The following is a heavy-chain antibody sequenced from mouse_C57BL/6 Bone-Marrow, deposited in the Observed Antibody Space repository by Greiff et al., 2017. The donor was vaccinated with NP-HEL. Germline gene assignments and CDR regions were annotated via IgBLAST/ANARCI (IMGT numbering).Heavy chain of an antibody. CDR1: GYTFTSYG. V-gene: IGHV1-81*01. CDR3: ARTPSYYYGSSYVWFAY. CDR2: IYPRSGNT. D-gene: IGHD1-1*01. Sequence: QVQLQQSGAELARPGASVKLSCKASGYTFTSYGISWVKQRTGQGLEWIGEIYPRSGNTYYNEKFKGKATLTDDKSSSPAYMELRSLTSEDAAVYFAARTPSYYYGSSYVWFAYWGQGTLVTVSA. J-gene: IGHJ3*01.